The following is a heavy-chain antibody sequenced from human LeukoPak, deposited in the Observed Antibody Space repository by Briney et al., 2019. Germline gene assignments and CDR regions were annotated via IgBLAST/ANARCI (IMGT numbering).Heavy chain of an antibody. CDR2: ISASGSYT. CDR3: AREDKWYFDL. Sequence: GGSLRVSCAASGFTFSDYYMSWIRQAPGKGLEWVSKISASGSYTNDADSVKGRFTISRDNAKNSLYLHMNSLRAEDTAVYYCAREDKWYFDLWGRGTLVTVSS. J-gene: IGHJ2*01. CDR1: GFTFSDYY. V-gene: IGHV3-11*05.